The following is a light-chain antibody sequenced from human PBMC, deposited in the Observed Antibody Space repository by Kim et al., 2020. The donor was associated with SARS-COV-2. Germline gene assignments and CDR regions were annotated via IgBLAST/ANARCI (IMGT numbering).Light chain of an antibody. Sequence: IQMTQSPSSLSASVGDRVTITCRTSQSISNYLNWYQQQSGKSPKLLIYAASSSQSGVPSRFSGSGSGTDFTLTINNLQPEDFATYYCQQSYSTPLFTFGPGTKVDIK. CDR1: QSISNY. J-gene: IGKJ3*01. CDR2: AAS. V-gene: IGKV1-39*01. CDR3: QQSYSTPLFT.